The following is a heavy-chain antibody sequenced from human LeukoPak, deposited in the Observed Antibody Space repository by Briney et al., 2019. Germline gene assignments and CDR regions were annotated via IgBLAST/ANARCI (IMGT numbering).Heavy chain of an antibody. J-gene: IGHJ1*01. CDR2: IYYSEST. V-gene: IGHV4-59*08. CDR3: ARYGSGTYSDDHFQH. CDR1: GGSISGYY. D-gene: IGHD3-10*01. Sequence: SETLCLTCTVSGGSISGYYWSWIRQPPGKGLEWIGFIYYSESTKYNPSLKSRVTISVDTSKNQFSLKLTSVTAADTAVYYCARYGSGTYSDDHFQHWGQGTLVTVSS.